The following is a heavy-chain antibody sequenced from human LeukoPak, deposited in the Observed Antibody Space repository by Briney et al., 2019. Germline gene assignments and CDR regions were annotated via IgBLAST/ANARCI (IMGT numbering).Heavy chain of an antibody. CDR2: INHSGST. D-gene: IGHD2-2*01. J-gene: IGHJ4*02. CDR1: GGSFSGYY. Sequence: SETLSLTCAVYGGSFSGYYWSWIRQPPGKGLEWIGEINHSGSTNYNPSLKSRVTISVDTSKNQFSLKLSSVTAADTAVYYCARGKAYCSSTSCGYYFDHWGQGTLVTVSS. V-gene: IGHV4-34*01. CDR3: ARGKAYCSSTSCGYYFDH.